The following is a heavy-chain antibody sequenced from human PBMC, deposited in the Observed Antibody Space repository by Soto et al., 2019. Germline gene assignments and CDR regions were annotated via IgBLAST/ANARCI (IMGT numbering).Heavy chain of an antibody. CDR2: FYYGGSP. D-gene: IGHD1-26*01. Sequence: SETLSLTCTVSGDYIRSSSHYWAWNRQPPGKGLEWIGGFYYGGSPYYNSSLKSRVTMSVDTSKNTAYLQMNSLKTEDTAIYYCTRHSLSGSPGWGQGTLVTVSS. V-gene: IGHV4-39*01. J-gene: IGHJ4*02. CDR1: GDYIRSSSHY. CDR3: TRHSLSGSPG.